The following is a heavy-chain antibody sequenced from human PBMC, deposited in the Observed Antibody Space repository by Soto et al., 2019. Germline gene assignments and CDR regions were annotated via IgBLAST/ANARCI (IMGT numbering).Heavy chain of an antibody. CDR2: IYYSGST. CDR1: GGSISSSSYY. D-gene: IGHD2-2*02. V-gene: IGHV4-39*07. CDR3: AGAVVVPAAIAPDQFDP. J-gene: IGHJ5*02. Sequence: PSETLSLTCTVSGGSISSSSYYWGWIRQPPGKGLEWIGSIYYSGSTYYNPSLKSRVTISVDTSKNQFSLKLSSVTAADTAVYYCAGAVVVPAAIAPDQFDPWGQGTLVTVSS.